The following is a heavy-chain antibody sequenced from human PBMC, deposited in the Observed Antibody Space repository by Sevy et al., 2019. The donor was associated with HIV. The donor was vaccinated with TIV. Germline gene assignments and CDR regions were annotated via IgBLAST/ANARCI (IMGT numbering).Heavy chain of an antibody. CDR3: AKDRGWITMVRGVIIVNYFDY. CDR2: ISGSGGST. CDR1: GFTFSSYA. D-gene: IGHD3-10*01. V-gene: IGHV3-23*01. J-gene: IGHJ4*02. Sequence: GGSLRLSCAASGFTFSSYAMSWDRQAPGKGLEWVSAISGSGGSTYYADSVKGRFTISRDNSKNTLYLQMNSLRAEDTAVYYCAKDRGWITMVRGVIIVNYFDYWGQGTLVTVSS.